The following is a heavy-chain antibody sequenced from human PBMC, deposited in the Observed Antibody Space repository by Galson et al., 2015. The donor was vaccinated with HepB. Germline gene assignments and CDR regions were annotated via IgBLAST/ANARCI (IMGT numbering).Heavy chain of an antibody. V-gene: IGHV3-30-3*01. CDR3: ARYGCGDSCYSYHFDY. CDR2: IAFDGTYK. Sequence: SLRLSCAASGFTFSTYAMHWVRQAPGKGLEWVAVIAFDGTYKYFADSVKGRFTISRDNSKSTRFLQMNSLRGENTAVYYCARYGCGDSCYSYHFDYWGQGTLVTVSS. CDR1: GFTFSTYA. J-gene: IGHJ4*02. D-gene: IGHD2-15*01.